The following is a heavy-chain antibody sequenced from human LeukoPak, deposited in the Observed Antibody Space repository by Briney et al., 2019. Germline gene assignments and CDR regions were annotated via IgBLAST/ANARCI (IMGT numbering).Heavy chain of an antibody. CDR3: ARDGDYGDLGSFDY. CDR1: GCTVSSNY. D-gene: IGHD4-17*01. J-gene: IGHJ4*02. Sequence: QPGGSLRLSCAASGCTVSSNYMSWVRQAPGKGLEWVSVIYSGGSTYYADSVKGRFTISRDNSKNTLYLQMNSLRAEDTAVYYCARDGDYGDLGSFDYWGQGTLVTVSS. V-gene: IGHV3-66*02. CDR2: IYSGGST.